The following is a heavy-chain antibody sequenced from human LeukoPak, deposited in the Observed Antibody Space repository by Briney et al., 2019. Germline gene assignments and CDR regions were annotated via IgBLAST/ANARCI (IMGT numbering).Heavy chain of an antibody. D-gene: IGHD6-19*01. Sequence: PGGSLGLSCAASGFTFNNFDMSWVRQAPGKGLEWVSLISGSGANTYYAASVKGRFTISRDSSRNTMYLQMSSLRAEDTAMYYCARGWLPEWGQGTLVTVSS. CDR2: ISGSGANT. CDR1: GFTFNNFD. CDR3: ARGWLPE. V-gene: IGHV3-23*01. J-gene: IGHJ4*02.